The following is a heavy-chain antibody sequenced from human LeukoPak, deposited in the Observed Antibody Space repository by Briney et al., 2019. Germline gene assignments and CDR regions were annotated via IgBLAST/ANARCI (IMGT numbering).Heavy chain of an antibody. J-gene: IGHJ4*02. D-gene: IGHD3-22*01. CDR3: ARGPAPYYCDSSGYSD. V-gene: IGHV4-59*01. CDR1: GDSLSRYY. CDR2: IYYSGST. Sequence: SETLSLTCTVPGDSLSRYYWCWIRPPPGKGLEWRGHIYYSGSTNNNTSLKSRVTISVDTSKNQFSLKLSSVTAADTAVYYCARGPAPYYCDSSGYSDWGQGTLVTVSS.